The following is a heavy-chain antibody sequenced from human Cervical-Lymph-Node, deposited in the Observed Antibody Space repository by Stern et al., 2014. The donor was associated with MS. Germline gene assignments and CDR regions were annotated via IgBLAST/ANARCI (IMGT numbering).Heavy chain of an antibody. CDR2: INPSGGRT. CDR3: ARDAHGDSFDY. J-gene: IGHJ4*02. Sequence: VQLVQSGAEVKKPGASVKVSCETSGYTFNRYYIHWVRQAPGQGLEWMGMINPSGGRTNYQPKFQGRVTMTRDTSTSTVYMELNSLTSDDTATYYCARDAHGDSFDYWGQGTLVTVSS. D-gene: IGHD3-10*01. CDR1: GYTFNRYY. V-gene: IGHV1-46*02.